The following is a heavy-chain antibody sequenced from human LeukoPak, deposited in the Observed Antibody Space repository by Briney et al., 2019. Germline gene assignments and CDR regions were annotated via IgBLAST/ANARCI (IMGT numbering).Heavy chain of an antibody. V-gene: IGHV3-48*04. D-gene: IGHD3-16*02. CDR2: ISSSGSTI. J-gene: IGHJ4*02. Sequence: GGSLRLSCVASGLTFSRSNMNWVRQAPGKGLEWVSHISSSGSTIYYADSVRGRFTVSRDNAENSVYLQMNSLRAEDTAVYYCARDDYVRGSYRLIDYWGQGTLVTVSS. CDR3: ARDDYVRGSYRLIDY. CDR1: GLTFSRSN.